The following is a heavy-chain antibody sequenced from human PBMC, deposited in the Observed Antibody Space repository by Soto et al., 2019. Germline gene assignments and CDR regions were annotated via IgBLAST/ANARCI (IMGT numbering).Heavy chain of an antibody. J-gene: IGHJ6*02. CDR1: GFTFRKYV. V-gene: IGHV3-23*01. Sequence: EVQLLESGGGLAQPGGSLRLSCEVSGFTFRKYVMTWVRQAPGKGLEWVSSLSRTGGSTSYADPVKGRFPVSRDTSKNTLFLQMNSLRAEDTAIYYCAKDQGFLEWIPQGGLDVWGPGTTVAVSS. CDR3: AKDQGFLEWIPQGGLDV. D-gene: IGHD3-3*01. CDR2: LSRTGGST.